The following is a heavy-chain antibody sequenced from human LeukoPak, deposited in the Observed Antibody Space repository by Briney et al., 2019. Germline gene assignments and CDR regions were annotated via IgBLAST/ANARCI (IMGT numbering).Heavy chain of an antibody. CDR1: GGSFSGYY. V-gene: IGHV4-34*01. J-gene: IGHJ5*02. CDR2: INHSGST. Sequence: PSETLSLTCAVYGGSFSGYYWSWIRQPPGKGLEWIGEINHSGSTNYNPSLKSRVTISVDTSKNQFSLKLSSVTAADTAVYYCARRHSVSRYSSSWYRVWSDPWGQGTLVTVSS. CDR3: ARRHSVSRYSSSWYRVWSDP. D-gene: IGHD6-13*01.